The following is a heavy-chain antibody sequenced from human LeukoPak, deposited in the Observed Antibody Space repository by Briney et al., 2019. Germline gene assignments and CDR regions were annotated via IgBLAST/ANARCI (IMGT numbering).Heavy chain of an antibody. J-gene: IGHJ4*02. V-gene: IGHV1-69*05. CDR3: ARAMTYYYDSSGYPFDY. D-gene: IGHD3-22*01. Sequence: SVKVSSKASGGTFSSYAISWVRQAPGQGLEWMGGIIPIFGTANYAQKFQGRVTITTDESTSTAYMELSSLRSEDTAVYYCARAMTYYYDSSGYPFDYWGQGTLVTVSS. CDR1: GGTFSSYA. CDR2: IIPIFGTA.